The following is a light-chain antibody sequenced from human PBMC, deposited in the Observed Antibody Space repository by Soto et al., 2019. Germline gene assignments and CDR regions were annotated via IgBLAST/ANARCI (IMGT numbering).Light chain of an antibody. V-gene: IGKV3-11*01. CDR2: DTS. Sequence: IVLKQSPATLSLSEGKRAAHSCRASETIRGLLAWYQQRPGQPPRLLIYDTSNRGTGIPARFSGSGSGSDFTLTISGLEPADLGVYYCQQRDMWLITFGQGTRLEIK. CDR1: ETIRGL. CDR3: QQRDMWLIT. J-gene: IGKJ5*01.